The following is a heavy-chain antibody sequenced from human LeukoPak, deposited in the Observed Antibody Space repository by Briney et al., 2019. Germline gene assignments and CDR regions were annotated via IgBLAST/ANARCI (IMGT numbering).Heavy chain of an antibody. Sequence: ASVKVSCKASGYTLTDYYMHWVRQAPGQGLEWMAWIKPNSGGTNYAQKFQGRVTMTRDTSISTAYMELSRLRSDDTAVYYCARGPVLLWFGDLFDYWGQGTLVTVSS. J-gene: IGHJ4*02. CDR2: IKPNSGGT. D-gene: IGHD3-10*01. CDR1: GYTLTDYY. CDR3: ARGPVLLWFGDLFDY. V-gene: IGHV1-2*02.